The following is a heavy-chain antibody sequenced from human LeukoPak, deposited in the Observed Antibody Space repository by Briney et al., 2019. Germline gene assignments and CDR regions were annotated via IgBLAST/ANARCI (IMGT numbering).Heavy chain of an antibody. V-gene: IGHV3-33*01. J-gene: IGHJ4*02. CDR2: IWFDGNNK. D-gene: IGHD3-22*01. CDR3: ARDIQWLIDY. Sequence: PGGSLRLSCAASGFDFRTHGMHWVRQAPGKGLGWVAHIWFDGNNKHYGDSVKGRFSVSRDNSKNTLYLHMNSRRVEDTAMYYCARDIQWLIDYWGQGTLVTVSS. CDR1: GFDFRTHG.